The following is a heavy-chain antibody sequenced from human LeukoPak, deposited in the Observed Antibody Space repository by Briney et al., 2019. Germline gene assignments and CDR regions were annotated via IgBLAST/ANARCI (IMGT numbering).Heavy chain of an antibody. CDR2: ITWNSGKI. D-gene: IGHD5-18*01. CDR3: AKDGTLGYNFLNWFDP. Sequence: GRSLRLSCTASGFNFDDYAMHWVRQVPGKGLEWVSGITWNSGKIVYADSVKGRFTISRDNAKNSLYLQMNSLRPEDTALYYCAKDGTLGYNFLNWFDPWGQGTLVSVSS. J-gene: IGHJ5*02. CDR1: GFNFDDYA. V-gene: IGHV3-9*01.